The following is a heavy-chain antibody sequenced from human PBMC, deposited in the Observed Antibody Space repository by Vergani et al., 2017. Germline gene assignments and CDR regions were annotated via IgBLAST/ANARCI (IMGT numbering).Heavy chain of an antibody. CDR1: GFIFSTYS. CDR3: AKDYPRAFAIYY. CDR2: IRYDGSNK. J-gene: IGHJ4*02. D-gene: IGHD2-21*01. V-gene: IGHV3-30*02. Sequence: QVQLVESGGGVVQPGESLRLSCETSGFIFSTYSMHWVRQAPGKGLQWVAFIRYDGSNKYYADSVRGRFTISRDNSKNTLYLQLNSPRPEDTALYFCAKDYPRAFAIYYWGQGTLVTVSS.